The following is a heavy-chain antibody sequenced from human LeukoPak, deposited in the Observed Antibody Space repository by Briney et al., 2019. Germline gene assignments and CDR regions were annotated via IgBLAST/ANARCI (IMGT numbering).Heavy chain of an antibody. CDR3: ARVAWIQLWLGFDY. CDR1: AGSISSGDYY. Sequence: SETLSLTCTVSAGSISSGDYYWSWIRQPPGKGLEWIGYIYYSGSTYYNPSLKSRVTISLDTSKNQFSLKLSSVTAADTAVYYCARVAWIQLWLGFDYWGQGTLVTVSS. D-gene: IGHD5-18*01. CDR2: IYYSGST. J-gene: IGHJ4*02. V-gene: IGHV4-30-4*01.